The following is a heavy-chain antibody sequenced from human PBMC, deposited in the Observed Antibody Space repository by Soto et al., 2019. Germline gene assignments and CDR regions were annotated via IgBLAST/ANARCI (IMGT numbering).Heavy chain of an antibody. V-gene: IGHV4-34*01. Sequence: ASETLSLTCAVYGGSFSGYYWSWIRQPPGKGLEWIGEINHSGSTNYNPSLKSRVTMSVDTSKNQFSLKLSSVTAADTAVYYCARTLWIPFDYWGQGTLVTVSS. CDR2: INHSGST. CDR3: ARTLWIPFDY. CDR1: GGSFSGYY. J-gene: IGHJ4*02. D-gene: IGHD5-12*01.